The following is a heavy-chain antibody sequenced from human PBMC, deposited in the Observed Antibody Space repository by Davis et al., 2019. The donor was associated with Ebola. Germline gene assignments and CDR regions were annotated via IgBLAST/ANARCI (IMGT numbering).Heavy chain of an antibody. V-gene: IGHV1-69*02. CDR2: IIPILGIA. D-gene: IGHD4-17*01. J-gene: IGHJ4*02. Sequence: SVKVSCKASGGTFSSYTISWVRQAPGQGLEWMGRIIPILGIANYAQKFQGRVTITADKSTSTVYMELSSLRSEDTAVYYCARGYDYGDYWEFDYWGQGTLVTVSS. CDR1: GGTFSSYT. CDR3: ARGYDYGDYWEFDY.